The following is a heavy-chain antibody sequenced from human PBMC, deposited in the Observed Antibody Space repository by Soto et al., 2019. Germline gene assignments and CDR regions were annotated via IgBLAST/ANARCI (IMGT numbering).Heavy chain of an antibody. CDR2: IYHSGST. V-gene: IGHV4-30-2*02. J-gene: IGHJ4*02. CDR3: ARSTTGYDFDY. D-gene: IGHD1-1*01. Sequence: TLSLTCAVSGGSISSCGYSWSWIGQPPGKGLEWIGYIYHSGSTYYNPSLKSRVTISVDTSKNQFSLKMSSVTAADTAAYYCARSTTGYDFDYWGQGTLVTVSS. CDR1: GGSISSCGYS.